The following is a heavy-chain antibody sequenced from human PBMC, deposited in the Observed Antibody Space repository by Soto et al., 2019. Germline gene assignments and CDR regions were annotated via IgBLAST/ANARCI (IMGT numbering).Heavy chain of an antibody. J-gene: IGHJ6*04. CDR1: GYTFTRSG. Sequence: ASVKVSRKASGYTFTRSGISWVRQAPGQGLEWKGWISTYNGDTNYAQSFQGRVTMTKDTSTSTVNMELRSLRSDDTAVYYCAREGVAPYYYYGMDVWGKGTPVTVSS. CDR3: AREGVAPYYYYGMDV. V-gene: IGHV1-18*01. D-gene: IGHD5-12*01. CDR2: ISTYNGDT.